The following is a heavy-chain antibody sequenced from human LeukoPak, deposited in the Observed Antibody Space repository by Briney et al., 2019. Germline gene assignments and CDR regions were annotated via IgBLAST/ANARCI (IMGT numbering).Heavy chain of an antibody. CDR1: GGTFSSYA. Sequence: SVKVSCKASGGTFSSYAISWVRQAPGQGLEWMGGIIPIFGTANYAQKFQGRDTITADESTSTAYMELSSLRSEDTAVYYCARVSALCGGDCYPGYYGMDVWGQGTTVTVSS. J-gene: IGHJ6*02. V-gene: IGHV1-69*13. CDR2: IIPIFGTA. CDR3: ARVSALCGGDCYPGYYGMDV. D-gene: IGHD2-21*02.